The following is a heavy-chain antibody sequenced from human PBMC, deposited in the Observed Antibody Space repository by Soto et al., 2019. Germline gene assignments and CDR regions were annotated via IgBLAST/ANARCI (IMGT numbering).Heavy chain of an antibody. V-gene: IGHV3-11*01. CDR1: GFSFSDYY. Sequence: QVQLVESGGGLVKPGGSLRVSCAASGFSFSDYYMTWIRQAPGKGLEWVSYISGSGDNIHYADSVKGRFTISRDNAKNSLYLQMDSLRVEDTAVYHCARGACITCYYDDWFDTWGQGTLVTVSS. CDR2: ISGSGDNI. J-gene: IGHJ5*02. CDR3: ARGACITCYYDDWFDT. D-gene: IGHD2-15*01.